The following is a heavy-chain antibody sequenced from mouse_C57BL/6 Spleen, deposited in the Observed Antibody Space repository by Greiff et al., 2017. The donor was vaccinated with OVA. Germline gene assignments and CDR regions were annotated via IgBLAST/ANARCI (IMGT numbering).Heavy chain of an antibody. CDR3: ARGSGYYGDYFDY. V-gene: IGHV1-22*01. CDR1: GYTFTDYN. D-gene: IGHD2-3*01. J-gene: IGHJ2*01. Sequence: EVQVVESGPELVKPGASVKMSCKASGYTFTDYNMHWVKQSHGKSLEWIGYINPNNGGTSYNQKFKGKATLTVNKSSSTAYMELRSLTSEDSAVYYCARGSGYYGDYFDYWGQGTTLTVSS. CDR2: INPNNGGT.